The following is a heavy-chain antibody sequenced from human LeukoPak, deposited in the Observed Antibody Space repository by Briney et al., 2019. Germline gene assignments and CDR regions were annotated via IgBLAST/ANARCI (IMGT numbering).Heavy chain of an antibody. V-gene: IGHV3-23*01. D-gene: IGHD3-10*01. J-gene: IGHJ4*02. Sequence: GGSLRLSCAASGFTFSSYAMSWVRQAPGKGLEWVPAISGSGGSTYYADSVKGRFTISRDNSKNTLYLQMNSLRAEDTAVYYCAKFTSSYYGSGSHSYFDYWGQGTLVTVSS. CDR1: GFTFSSYA. CDR3: AKFTSSYYGSGSHSYFDY. CDR2: ISGSGGST.